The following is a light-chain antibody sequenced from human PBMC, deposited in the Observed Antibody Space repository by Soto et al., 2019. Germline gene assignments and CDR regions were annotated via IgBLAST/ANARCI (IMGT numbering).Light chain of an antibody. V-gene: IGKV3-15*01. Sequence: EILMTQSPATLSVSPGERATLSCRASQTVTGALAWYQQKPGQAPRLLIYGASTRATGIPDRFSGSGSGTEFTLTISSLQSEDFAVYYCQQYGSSPYTFGQGTKLEIK. CDR3: QQYGSSPYT. J-gene: IGKJ2*01. CDR2: GAS. CDR1: QTVTGA.